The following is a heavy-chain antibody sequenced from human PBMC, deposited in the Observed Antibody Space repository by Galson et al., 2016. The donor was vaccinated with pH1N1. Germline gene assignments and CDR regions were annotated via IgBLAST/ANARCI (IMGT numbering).Heavy chain of an antibody. Sequence: SLRLSCAASGFTFSNYWMHWVRQVPGKGLEWVANIKEDGSDTYYVDSVRGRFTISRDNAKNSLYQQMNSLRDEDTALYYCARAIGSRSAYWGQGTLVTVSS. V-gene: IGHV3-7*01. CDR3: ARAIGSRSAY. CDR2: IKEDGSDT. J-gene: IGHJ4*02. D-gene: IGHD3-16*02. CDR1: GFTFSNYW.